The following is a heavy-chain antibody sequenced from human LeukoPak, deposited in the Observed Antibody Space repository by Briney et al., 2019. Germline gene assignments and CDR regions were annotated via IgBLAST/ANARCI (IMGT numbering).Heavy chain of an antibody. CDR2: ISAYNGNT. CDR1: GYTFTSYG. D-gene: IGHD6-19*01. CDR3: ARGRLYSSGWYYFDY. J-gene: IGHJ4*02. Sequence: ASVKVSCKASGYTFTSYGISWVRQAPGQGLEWMGWISAYNGNTDYAQKLQGRVTMTTDTSTSTAYMELRSLRSDDTAVYYCARGRLYSSGWYYFDYWGQGTLVTVSS. V-gene: IGHV1-18*01.